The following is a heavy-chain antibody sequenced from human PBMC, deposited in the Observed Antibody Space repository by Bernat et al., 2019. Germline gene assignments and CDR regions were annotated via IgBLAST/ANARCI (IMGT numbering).Heavy chain of an antibody. Sequence: EVQLVESGGGLVQPGGSLRLSCAASGFTFSSYSMNWVRQAPGKGLEWVSYISSSSSTIYYADSVKGRFTISRDNSKNTVYLQMNSLRAEDTAVYYCARALGVQSGYFDYWGQGTLVTVSS. D-gene: IGHD3-10*01. CDR1: GFTFSSYS. CDR2: ISSSSSTI. CDR3: ARALGVQSGYFDY. V-gene: IGHV3-48*01. J-gene: IGHJ4*02.